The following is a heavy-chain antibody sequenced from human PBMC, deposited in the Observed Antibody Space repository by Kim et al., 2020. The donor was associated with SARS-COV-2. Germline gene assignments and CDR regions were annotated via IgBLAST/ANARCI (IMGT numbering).Heavy chain of an antibody. Sequence: GGSLRLSCAASGFTFSSYWMSWVRQAPGKGLEWVANIKQDGSEKYYVDSVKGRFTISRDNAKNSLYLQMNSLRAEDTAVYYCARQRITMVRGVIWPLFYFDYWGQGTLVTVSS. CDR3: ARQRITMVRGVIWPLFYFDY. D-gene: IGHD3-10*01. CDR1: GFTFSSYW. V-gene: IGHV3-7*03. CDR2: IKQDGSEK. J-gene: IGHJ4*02.